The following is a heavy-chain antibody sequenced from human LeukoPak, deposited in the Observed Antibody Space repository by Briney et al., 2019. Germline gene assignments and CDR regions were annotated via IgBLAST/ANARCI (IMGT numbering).Heavy chain of an antibody. Sequence: SVKVSCKASGHTFTSYGISWVRQAPGQGLEWMGGIIPIFGTANYAQKFQGRVTITADESTSTAYMELSSLRSEDTAVYYCARGVVPAALDYWGQGTLVTVSS. J-gene: IGHJ4*02. CDR2: IIPIFGTA. CDR1: GHTFTSYG. V-gene: IGHV1-69*13. CDR3: ARGVVPAALDY. D-gene: IGHD2-2*01.